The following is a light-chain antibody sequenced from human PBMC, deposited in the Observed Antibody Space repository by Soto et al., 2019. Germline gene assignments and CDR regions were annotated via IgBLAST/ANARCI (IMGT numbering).Light chain of an antibody. CDR2: GNS. Sequence: QLVLTQPPSVSGAPGQRVTISCTGSNSNIGAGYDVHWYQQLPGTAPKLLIYGNSNRPSGVPDRFSGSKSGTSASLAITGLQAEDEADYSCQSYDSSLRGSVFGGGTKLTVL. CDR1: NSNIGAGYD. V-gene: IGLV1-40*01. CDR3: QSYDSSLRGSV. J-gene: IGLJ2*01.